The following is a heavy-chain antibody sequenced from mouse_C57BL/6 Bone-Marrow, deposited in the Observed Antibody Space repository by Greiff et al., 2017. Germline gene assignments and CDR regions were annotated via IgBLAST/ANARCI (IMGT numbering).Heavy chain of an antibody. CDR2: IVPENGDT. D-gene: IGHD1-1*01. V-gene: IGHV14-4*01. Sequence: EVKLVESGAELVRPGASVKLSCTASGFNIKDDYMHWVKQRPEQGLVWIGWIVPENGDTEYASKFQGKATITADTSSNTADLQLSSLKSEDTAVYYCTTLLITTLDYWGQGTSVTVSS. CDR3: TTLLITTLDY. CDR1: GFNIKDDY. J-gene: IGHJ4*01.